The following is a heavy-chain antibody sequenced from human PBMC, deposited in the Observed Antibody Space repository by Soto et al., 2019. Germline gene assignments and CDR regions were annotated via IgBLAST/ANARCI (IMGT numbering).Heavy chain of an antibody. CDR1: GGSFSAYY. CDR2: INHSGST. D-gene: IGHD5-12*01. CDR3: ARGVGYAGVDY. V-gene: IGHV4-34*01. J-gene: IGHJ4*02. Sequence: QVQLQQWGAGLLKPSETLSLTCAVYGGSFSAYYWSWIRQPPGKGLEWIGEINHSGSTTYNPSLKGRVTMSVDRSKNQFSLKLSSVTAADTALYYCARGVGYAGVDYWGQGTLVTVSS.